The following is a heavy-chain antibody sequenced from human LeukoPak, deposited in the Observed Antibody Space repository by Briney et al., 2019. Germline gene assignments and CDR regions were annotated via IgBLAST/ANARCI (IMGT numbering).Heavy chain of an antibody. Sequence: GGSLRLSCAASGFTFSDYYMSWVRQAPGKGLEWVSVIYSGGSTYYADSVKGRFTISRDNSKNTLYLQMNSLRGEDSAVYYCARDWPHCSSTSCYFYMDVWGRGTTVTVSS. CDR3: ARDWPHCSSTSCYFYMDV. V-gene: IGHV3-66*02. CDR1: GFTFSDYY. CDR2: IYSGGST. D-gene: IGHD2-2*01. J-gene: IGHJ6*03.